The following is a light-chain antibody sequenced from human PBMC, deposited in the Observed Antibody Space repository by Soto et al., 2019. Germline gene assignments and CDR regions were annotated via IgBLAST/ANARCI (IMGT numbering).Light chain of an antibody. Sequence: DIQMTKSPSTLSASVGDSVTITCRASQSISSWLAWYQQKPGKAPKLLIYDASSLESGVPSRFSGSGSGTEFTLTISSLQPDDFATYYCQQYNSYTFGGGTKVDIK. V-gene: IGKV1-5*01. J-gene: IGKJ4*01. CDR2: DAS. CDR1: QSISSW. CDR3: QQYNSYT.